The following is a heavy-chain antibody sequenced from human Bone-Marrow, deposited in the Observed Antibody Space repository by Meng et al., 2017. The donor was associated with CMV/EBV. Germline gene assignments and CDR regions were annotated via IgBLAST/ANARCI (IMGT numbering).Heavy chain of an antibody. CDR2: IYYSGST. J-gene: IGHJ6*02. V-gene: IGHV4-61*01. Sequence: GSLRLSCTVSGGSVSSGSYYWSWIRQPPGKGLEWIGYIYYSGSTNYNPSLKSRVTISVDTSKNQFSLKLSSVTAADTAVYYCARDRLYCSSTSCPKKNYYYGMDVWGQETTVTVSS. D-gene: IGHD2-2*01. CDR1: GGSVSSGSYY. CDR3: ARDRLYCSSTSCPKKNYYYGMDV.